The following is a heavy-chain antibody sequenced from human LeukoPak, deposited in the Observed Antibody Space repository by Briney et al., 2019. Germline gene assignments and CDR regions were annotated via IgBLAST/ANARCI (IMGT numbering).Heavy chain of an antibody. J-gene: IGHJ4*02. CDR3: ARARGRLVDS. D-gene: IGHD3-9*01. CDR1: GDSISSGYY. V-gene: IGHV4-31*11. CDR2: SYGSF. Sequence: PSETLSLTCAVSGDSISSGYYWSWIRQHPGKGLEWIGYSYGSFNYNPSLKNRVTISVDTSKNQFSLRLTAVTAADTAVYYCARARGRLVDSWGQGTLVTVSS.